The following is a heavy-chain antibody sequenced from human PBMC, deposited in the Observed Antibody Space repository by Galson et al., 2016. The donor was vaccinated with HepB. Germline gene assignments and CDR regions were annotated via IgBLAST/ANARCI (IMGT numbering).Heavy chain of an antibody. CDR1: GFHFSTYA. CDR3: ARGPNEKGVAYLDY. CDR2: IWHDGSKI. D-gene: IGHD3-10*01. Sequence: SLRLSCATSGFHFSTYAMHWVRQAPGKGLEWVAVIWHDGSKIFYADSVKGRFTISRDNSKYALYLQMSSLRVEDTAVAFCARGPNEKGVAYLDYWGQGTLVTVSS. V-gene: IGHV3-33*01. J-gene: IGHJ4*02.